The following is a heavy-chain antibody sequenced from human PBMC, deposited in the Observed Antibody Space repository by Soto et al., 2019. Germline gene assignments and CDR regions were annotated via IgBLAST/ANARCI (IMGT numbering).Heavy chain of an antibody. CDR2: INPNGGST. CDR3: VRATAARQRDYSYHYYLHI. CDR1: GFTFSAYY. D-gene: IGHD6-6*01. V-gene: IGHV1-46*03. Sequence: ASVKVSCKASGFTFSAYYIHWLRQAPGQGLEWMGVINPNGGSTVYAQKFQGRVTLTRDTSTSTVYVELSSLRSDDTAVYFCVRATAARQRDYSYHYYLHIWGKGTTVTVSS. J-gene: IGHJ6*03.